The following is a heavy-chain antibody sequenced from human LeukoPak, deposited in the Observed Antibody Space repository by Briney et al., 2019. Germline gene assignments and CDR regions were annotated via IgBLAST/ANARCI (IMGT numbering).Heavy chain of an antibody. V-gene: IGHV4-4*07. Sequence: SETLSLTCTVSGGSISSYYWSWIRQPAGKGLEWIGRIYTSGSTNYNPSLKSRVTMSVDTSKNQFSLKLSSVTAADTAVYYCARETSQKGAHYMDIWGKGTTVTISS. CDR2: IYTSGST. J-gene: IGHJ6*03. CDR3: ARETSQKGAHYMDI. D-gene: IGHD3-16*01. CDR1: GGSISSYY.